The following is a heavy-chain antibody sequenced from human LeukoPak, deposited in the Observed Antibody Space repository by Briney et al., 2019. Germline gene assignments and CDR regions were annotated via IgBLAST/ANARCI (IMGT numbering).Heavy chain of an antibody. Sequence: ASVKVSCKASGYTFTGYYIHWVRQAPGQGLEWMAWINPNNSNANYAQNFQDRVTMTRDTSISTAYMELSRLRSDDTAVYYCARDSAPGDTYGLLGIDSWGQGTLVTVSS. V-gene: IGHV1-2*02. J-gene: IGHJ4*02. CDR1: GYTFTGYY. D-gene: IGHD5-18*01. CDR2: INPNNSNA. CDR3: ARDSAPGDTYGLLGIDS.